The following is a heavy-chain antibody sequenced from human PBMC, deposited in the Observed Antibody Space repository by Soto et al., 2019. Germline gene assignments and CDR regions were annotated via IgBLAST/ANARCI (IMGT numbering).Heavy chain of an antibody. CDR2: ISYDGSNK. Sequence: QVQLVESGGGVVQPGRSLRLSCAASGFTFSSYAMHWVRQAPGKGLEWVAVISYDGSNKYYADSVKGRFTISRDNSKNTLYLQMNSLRAEDTAVYYCARELGFGELNYWGQGTLVTVSS. V-gene: IGHV3-30-3*01. CDR3: ARELGFGELNY. J-gene: IGHJ4*02. D-gene: IGHD3-10*01. CDR1: GFTFSSYA.